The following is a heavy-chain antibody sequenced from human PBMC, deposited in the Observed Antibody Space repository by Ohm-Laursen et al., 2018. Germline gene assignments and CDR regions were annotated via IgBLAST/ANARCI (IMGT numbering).Heavy chain of an antibody. V-gene: IGHV5-51*01. CDR1: GYSFTTYW. CDR3: TTGFSPRNDDFDI. Sequence: ESLRISCKGSGYSFTTYWIGWVRQMPGKGLEWMGLIYPGDSETRYSPSFQGQVTISVDKSISTAYLQWSSLKASDTAIYYCTTGFSPRNDDFDIWGQGTMVTVSS. D-gene: IGHD3-3*01. J-gene: IGHJ3*02. CDR2: IYPGDSET.